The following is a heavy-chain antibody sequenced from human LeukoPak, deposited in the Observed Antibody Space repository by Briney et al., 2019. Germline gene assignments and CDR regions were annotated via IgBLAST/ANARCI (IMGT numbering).Heavy chain of an antibody. Sequence: GESLKISCKGSGYRFTSYWIGWVRPLPGKGLEWMGIIYPSDSDTRYSPSFQGQVTISANKSISTAYLQWSSLKASDTAMYYCARLCGGDCSIDYWGQGTLVTVSS. CDR2: IYPSDSDT. J-gene: IGHJ4*02. D-gene: IGHD2-21*02. V-gene: IGHV5-51*01. CDR3: ARLCGGDCSIDY. CDR1: GYRFTSYW.